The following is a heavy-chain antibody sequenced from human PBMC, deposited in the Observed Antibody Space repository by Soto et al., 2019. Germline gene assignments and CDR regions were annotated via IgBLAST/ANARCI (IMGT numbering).Heavy chain of an antibody. CDR2: INPTTTTT. J-gene: IGHJ3*02. Sequence: ASVKVSCKASEYTFSTYSLRWVRQAPGQGLEWMGVINPTTTTTTDAQKFQGRVTMTRDTSTSTVFLELSSLRSEDTAVYYCARDLYSTSWYVRAFDMWGQGAMVTVSS. V-gene: IGHV1-46*03. CDR3: ARDLYSTSWYVRAFDM. D-gene: IGHD6-13*01. CDR1: EYTFSTYS.